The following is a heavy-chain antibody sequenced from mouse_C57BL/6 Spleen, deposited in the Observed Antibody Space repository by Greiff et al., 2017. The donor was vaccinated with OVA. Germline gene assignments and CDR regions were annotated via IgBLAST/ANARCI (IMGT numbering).Heavy chain of an antibody. D-gene: IGHD2-5*01. CDR3: ATLYSNEDY. CDR1: GYTFTSYG. CDR2: IYPRSGNT. Sequence: QVQLQQSGAELARPGASVKLSCKASGYTFTSYGISWVKQRTGQGLEWIGVIYPRSGNTSYNEKFKGKATLTADKTSSTAYMELRSLTSEDSAVYFCATLYSNEDYWGQGTTLTVSS. V-gene: IGHV1-81*01. J-gene: IGHJ2*01.